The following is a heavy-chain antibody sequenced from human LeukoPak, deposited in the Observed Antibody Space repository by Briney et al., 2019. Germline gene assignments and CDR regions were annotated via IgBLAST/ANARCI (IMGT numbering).Heavy chain of an antibody. V-gene: IGHV3-23*01. J-gene: IGHJ4*02. CDR2: ISGSGGST. Sequence: GGSLRLSCAASEFSVGSNYMTWVRQAPGKGLEWVSDISGSGGSTYYADSVKGRFTISRDNSKNTLYLQMNSLRAEDTAVYYCAKRIQSAMATGYWGQGTLVTVSS. D-gene: IGHD5-18*01. CDR3: AKRIQSAMATGY. CDR1: EFSVGSNY.